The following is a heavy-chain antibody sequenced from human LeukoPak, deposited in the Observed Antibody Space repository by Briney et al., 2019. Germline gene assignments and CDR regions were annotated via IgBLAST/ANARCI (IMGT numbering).Heavy chain of an antibody. CDR3: ARRLGYKSSPTTYSYYMDV. CDR1: GYSFSSYW. Sequence: GESLKISCKGSGYSFSSYWIAWVRQMPGKGLEWMGIIYPGDSDTRYSPSFQGQVAISADKSISTAYLQWSSLKASDTAIYYCARRLGYKSSPTTYSYYMDVWGKGTTVTVSS. J-gene: IGHJ6*03. D-gene: IGHD3-10*01. CDR2: IYPGDSDT. V-gene: IGHV5-51*01.